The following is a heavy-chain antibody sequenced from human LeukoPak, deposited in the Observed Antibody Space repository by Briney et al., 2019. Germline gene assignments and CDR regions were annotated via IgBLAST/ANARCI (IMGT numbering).Heavy chain of an antibody. V-gene: IGHV4-39*07. D-gene: IGHD2-15*01. CDR2: INHSGST. CDR1: GGSIISTNYY. J-gene: IGHJ3*02. Sequence: SETLSLTCTVSGGSIISTNYYWSWIRQPPGKGLEWIGEINHSGSTNYNPSLKSRVTISVDTSKNQFSLKLSSVTAADTAVYYCCSYGLDAFDIWGQGTMVTVSS. CDR3: CSYGLDAFDI.